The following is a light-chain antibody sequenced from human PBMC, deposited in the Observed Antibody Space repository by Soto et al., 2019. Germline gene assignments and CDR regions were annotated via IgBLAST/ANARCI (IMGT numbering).Light chain of an antibody. CDR3: QQSFSTPYS. CDR1: QSISNY. V-gene: IGKV1-39*01. CDR2: GIS. Sequence: DIQMTQSPSSLSASVGDRVTITCRASQSISNYLNWYQHKPGKAPKLLIYGISNLQGGVPSRFSGSGSGSDFTLTISSLQPEDFATYYCQQSFSTPYSFGQGTKVDIK. J-gene: IGKJ2*03.